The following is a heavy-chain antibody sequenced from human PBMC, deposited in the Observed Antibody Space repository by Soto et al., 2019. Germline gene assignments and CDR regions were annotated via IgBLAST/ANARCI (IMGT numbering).Heavy chain of an antibody. Sequence: QVQLVESVGGVVQPGRSLRLSCAASGFSFSTYVMHWVRQAPDKGLEWLSVISSDGNNKYYADSVKGRFTISRDNSKNTLWLQMDSLRAEDTAVYYCAKDLLLTTITTVGDWGQGTLVTVSS. V-gene: IGHV3-30*18. D-gene: IGHD4-17*01. CDR1: GFSFSTYV. CDR3: AKDLLLTTITTVGD. J-gene: IGHJ4*02. CDR2: ISSDGNNK.